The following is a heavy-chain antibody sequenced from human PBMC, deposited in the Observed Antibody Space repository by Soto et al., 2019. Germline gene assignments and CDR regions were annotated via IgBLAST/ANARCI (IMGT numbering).Heavy chain of an antibody. CDR1: GGTFSRHA. J-gene: IGHJ6*02. V-gene: IGHV1-69*01. CDR2: IIPIFGTA. D-gene: IGHD3-10*01. CDR3: ARDRFGYGMDV. Sequence: QVQLVQSGAEVRKPGSSVKVSCKASGGTFSRHAISWVRQAPGQGLEWMGGIIPIFGTANHAQKFQGRVTIIADESTSTVYMELSSLRSEDTAMYYCARDRFGYGMDVWGQGTTVTVSS.